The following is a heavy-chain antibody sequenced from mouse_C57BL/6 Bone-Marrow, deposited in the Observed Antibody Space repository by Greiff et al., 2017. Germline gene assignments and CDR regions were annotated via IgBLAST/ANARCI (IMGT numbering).Heavy chain of an antibody. CDR2: INPRSGCT. CDR1: GYPFTSYL. J-gene: IGHJ2*01. Sequence: QVQLQQSGAELVKPGASVKVSCKASGYPFTSYLIAWVKQRPGQGLEWIGVINPRSGCTNYNEKFKGKAKLTADKSSSTAYMQLSSLTSEDSAVYYCARDGGRGEGFDYWGQGTTVTVSA. D-gene: IGHD1-1*02. V-gene: IGHV1-55*01. CDR3: ARDGGRGEGFDY.